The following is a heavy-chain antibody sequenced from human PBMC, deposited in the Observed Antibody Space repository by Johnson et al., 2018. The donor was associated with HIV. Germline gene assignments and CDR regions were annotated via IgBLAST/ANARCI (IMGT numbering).Heavy chain of an antibody. Sequence: QVQLVESGGGVVQPGGSLRLSCAASGFTFSSYGMHWVRQAPGKGLEWVAFIGFDGTKSYYADSLKGRFTISRDNSKNMLDLQINSLRAGDAAVYYCARDYRGRTVDAFDVWGQGTLVIVSS. J-gene: IGHJ3*01. CDR1: GFTFSSYG. V-gene: IGHV3-30*02. D-gene: IGHD3-16*02. CDR3: ARDYRGRTVDAFDV. CDR2: IGFDGTKS.